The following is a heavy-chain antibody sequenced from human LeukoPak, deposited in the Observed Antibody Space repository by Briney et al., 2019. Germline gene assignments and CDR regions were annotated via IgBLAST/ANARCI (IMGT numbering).Heavy chain of an antibody. Sequence: SETLSLTXTVSGGSISSYYWSWIRQPPGKGMEWIGYIYYSGSTNYNPSLKSRVTISVDTSKTQASLKLSSVTAADTAVYYCARVTSSGYYYVSNYFDYWGQGTLVTVSS. CDR1: GGSISSYY. CDR3: ARVTSSGYYYVSNYFDY. V-gene: IGHV4-59*01. J-gene: IGHJ4*02. CDR2: IYYSGST. D-gene: IGHD3-22*01.